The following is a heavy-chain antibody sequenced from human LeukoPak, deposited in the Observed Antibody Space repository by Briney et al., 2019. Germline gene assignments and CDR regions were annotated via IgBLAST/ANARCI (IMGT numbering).Heavy chain of an antibody. CDR1: GFTFNNYW. J-gene: IGHJ3*02. D-gene: IGHD3-22*01. CDR3: ARGRSAQYYYDSSGYYRDAFDI. Sequence: PGGSLRLSCAASGFTFNNYWMTWFRQAPGKGLEWVANIKQDGTEIFYVDSVRGRFIISRDNAKNSLYLQMNSLRAEDTAVYYCARGRSAQYYYDSSGYYRDAFDIWGQGTMVTVSS. V-gene: IGHV3-7*03. CDR2: IKQDGTEI.